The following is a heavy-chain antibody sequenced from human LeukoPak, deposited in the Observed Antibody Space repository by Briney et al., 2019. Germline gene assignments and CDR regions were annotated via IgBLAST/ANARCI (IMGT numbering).Heavy chain of an antibody. CDR2: FHFSGST. CDR3: ARLNKPGWFDP. J-gene: IGHJ5*02. D-gene: IGHD1-14*01. CDR1: GGSISSYY. V-gene: IGHV4-59*01. Sequence: SETLSLTCNVSGGSISSYYWSWIRQPPGKGLEWIGYFHFSGSTNYNPSLKSRVTISVDTSKNQFSLKLRSVTAADTAVYYCARLNKPGWFDPWGQGTLVTVSS.